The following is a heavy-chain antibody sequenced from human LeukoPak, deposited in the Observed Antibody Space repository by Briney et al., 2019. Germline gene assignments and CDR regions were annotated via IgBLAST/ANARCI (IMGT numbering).Heavy chain of an antibody. Sequence: GGSLRLSCAASGFTFSSYGMHWVRQAPGKGLEWVTFIRYDGSNTYYADSVKGRFTISRDNSKNTLYLQMNSLRAEDTAVYYCARNQMATIWGPGYFDYWGQGTLVTVSS. CDR2: IRYDGSNT. V-gene: IGHV3-30*02. J-gene: IGHJ4*02. CDR1: GFTFSSYG. D-gene: IGHD5-24*01. CDR3: ARNQMATIWGPGYFDY.